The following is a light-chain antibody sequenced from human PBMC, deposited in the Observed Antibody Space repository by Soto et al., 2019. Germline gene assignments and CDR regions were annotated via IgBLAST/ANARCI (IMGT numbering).Light chain of an antibody. CDR1: SSDVGNYDY. Sequence: QSALTQPPSASGSPGQSVTISCTGTSSDVGNYDYVSWYQQHPGKAPKLIIYEVSYRPSGVPDRFSSSKSGNTASLTVSGLQAEDEADYYCNSYGGRNNYVFGTGTKVTVL. V-gene: IGLV2-8*01. J-gene: IGLJ1*01. CDR3: NSYGGRNNYV. CDR2: EVS.